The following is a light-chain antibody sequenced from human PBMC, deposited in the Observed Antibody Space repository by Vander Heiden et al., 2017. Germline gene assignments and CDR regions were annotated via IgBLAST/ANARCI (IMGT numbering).Light chain of an antibody. V-gene: IGKV1-9*01. CDR1: QGLSSY. CDR3: QQLKSDLFT. J-gene: IGKJ3*01. CDR2: AAS. Sequence: IQLTPSPSSPPAPVGDRVTITCRASQGLSSYLAWYQQKPGKAPKLLIYAASTLQGGVPSRFGGSGSGTDFTLTISSLQPEDVATYYCQQLKSDLFTFGPGTKVDIK.